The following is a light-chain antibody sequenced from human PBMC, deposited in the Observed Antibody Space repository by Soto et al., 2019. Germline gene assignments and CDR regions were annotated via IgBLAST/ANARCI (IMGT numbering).Light chain of an antibody. J-gene: IGLJ2*01. CDR3: SSYTSSSTLLV. CDR2: EVS. Sequence: QSVLTQPASVSGSPGQSITISCTGTSSDVGGHNYISWYQQHPGKAPKLMISEVSNRPSGVSNRFSGSKSGNTASLTISGLQAEDEADYYCSSYTSSSTLLVFGGGTKLTVL. V-gene: IGLV2-14*01. CDR1: SSDVGGHNY.